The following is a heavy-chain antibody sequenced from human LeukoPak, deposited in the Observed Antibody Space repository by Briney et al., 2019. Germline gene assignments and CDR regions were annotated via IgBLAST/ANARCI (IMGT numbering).Heavy chain of an antibody. D-gene: IGHD5-18*01. CDR2: VYWNDAK. J-gene: IGHJ4*02. V-gene: IGHV2-5*01. Sequence: SGPTLLNPTPTLTLTCTCSGFSLSSPGVGVGWIRQPPGKALEWLALVYWNDAKRYSPSLRSRLTITKDSTQKQVVLTMTKMDPVDTATYYCAQKDADTTMVPHYWGQGILVTVSS. CDR3: AQKDADTTMVPHY. CDR1: GFSLSSPGVG.